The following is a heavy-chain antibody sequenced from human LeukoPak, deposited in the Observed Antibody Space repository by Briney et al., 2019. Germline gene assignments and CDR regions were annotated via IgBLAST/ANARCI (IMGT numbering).Heavy chain of an antibody. CDR1: GYTFTSYY. D-gene: IGHD5-18*01. Sequence: ASVKVSCKASGYTFTSYYMHWVRQAPGQGLEWMGIINPSGGSTSYAQKFQGRVTMTRDASTSTVCMELSSLRSEDTAVYYCAGGDTAMEFDYWGQGTLVTVSS. J-gene: IGHJ4*02. CDR2: INPSGGST. CDR3: AGGDTAMEFDY. V-gene: IGHV1-46*01.